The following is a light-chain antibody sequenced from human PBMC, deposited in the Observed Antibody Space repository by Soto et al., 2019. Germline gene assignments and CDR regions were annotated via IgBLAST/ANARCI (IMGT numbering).Light chain of an antibody. J-gene: IGLJ1*01. V-gene: IGLV2-14*03. Sequence: QSVLTQPASVSGSPGQSITVSCTGTSSDVGRYNYVSWYQQYPGKAPKLMIFDVSNRPSGISNRFSGSKSGNTASLTISGLQAEDEAEYYCSSYTSSSTRVFGTGTKVTVL. CDR2: DVS. CDR3: SSYTSSSTRV. CDR1: SSDVGRYNY.